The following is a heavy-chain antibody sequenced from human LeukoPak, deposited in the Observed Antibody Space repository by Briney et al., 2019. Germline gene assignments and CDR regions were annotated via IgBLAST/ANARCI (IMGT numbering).Heavy chain of an antibody. CDR3: ARIRGYCSSTSCRGGFDY. V-gene: IGHV4-34*01. D-gene: IGHD2-2*01. J-gene: IGHJ4*02. CDR2: INHSGST. CDR1: GFTFSSYA. Sequence: GSLRLSCAASGFTFSSYAMSWVRQPPGKGLEWIGEINHSGSTNYNPSLKSRVTISVDTSKNQFSLKLSSVTAADTAVYYCARIRGYCSSTSCRGGFDYWGQGTLVTVSS.